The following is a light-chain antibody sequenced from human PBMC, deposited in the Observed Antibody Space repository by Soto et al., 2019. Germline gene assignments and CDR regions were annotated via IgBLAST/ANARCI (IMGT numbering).Light chain of an antibody. CDR2: GAS. J-gene: IGKJ1*01. CDR1: QSLSRY. Sequence: EIGLTQSLSTLSLSPWLRATLSCRASQSLSRYLAWYQQKPGQAPRLLIHGASTRATGFPGRFSGSGSGTDFTLTISSLQSEDFAVYYCQQYNNWPWTFGQGTKVDIK. CDR3: QQYNNWPWT. V-gene: IGKV3-15*01.